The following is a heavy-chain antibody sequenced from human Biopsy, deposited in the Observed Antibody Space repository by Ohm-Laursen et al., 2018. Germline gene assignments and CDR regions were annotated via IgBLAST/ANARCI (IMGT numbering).Heavy chain of an antibody. CDR3: ARHAPSYSGSYWRYFDL. V-gene: IGHV4-59*08. CDR1: GGSISSYY. D-gene: IGHD1-26*01. CDR2: IYYTGGT. J-gene: IGHJ2*01. Sequence: SQTLSLTCTVSGGSISSYYWSWIRQPPGKGLEWIGYIYYTGGTNYNPSLKSRVTISVDTSMNPLSLRLTSVTAADTAVYYCARHAPSYSGSYWRYFDLWGRGTLVTVSS.